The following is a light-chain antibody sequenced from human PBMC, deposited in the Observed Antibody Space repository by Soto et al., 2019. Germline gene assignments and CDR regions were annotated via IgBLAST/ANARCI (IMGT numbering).Light chain of an antibody. CDR3: QQYNNWPRT. J-gene: IGKJ2*01. V-gene: IGKV3-15*01. Sequence: EIVMTQSPATLSVSPGERATLSCSASQSVSSNLAWYQQKPGQAPRLLIYGASTRATGIPARFSGSGSGTEFTLTISSLQSEDFVVYYCQQYNNWPRTFGQGTKLEIK. CDR1: QSVSSN. CDR2: GAS.